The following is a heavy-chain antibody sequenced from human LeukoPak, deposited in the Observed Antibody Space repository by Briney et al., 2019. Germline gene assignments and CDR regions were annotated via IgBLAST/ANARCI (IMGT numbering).Heavy chain of an antibody. CDR1: GYSFTSYW. CDR2: IYPGDSDT. V-gene: IGHV5-51*01. CDR3: ARDNRTYSSVRSAYYYYGMDV. D-gene: IGHD6-19*01. J-gene: IGHJ6*02. Sequence: GESLKISCKGSGYSFTSYWIGWVRQMPGKGLEWMGIIYPGDSDTRYSPSFQGQVTISADKSISTAYLQWSSLKASDTAMYYCARDNRTYSSVRSAYYYYGMDVWGQGTTVTVSS.